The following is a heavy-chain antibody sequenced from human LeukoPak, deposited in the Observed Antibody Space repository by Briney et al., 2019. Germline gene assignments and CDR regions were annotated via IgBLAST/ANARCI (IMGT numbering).Heavy chain of an antibody. D-gene: IGHD6-19*01. CDR1: GFTFSSYS. J-gene: IGHJ3*02. Sequence: GGSLRLSCAASGFTFSSYSMNWVRQAPGKGLEWVSSISSSSSYIYYADSVKGRFTISRDNAKNSLYLQMNSLRAEDTALYYCAGGGWSDDAFDIWGQGTMVTVSS. CDR2: ISSSSSYI. V-gene: IGHV3-21*04. CDR3: AGGGWSDDAFDI.